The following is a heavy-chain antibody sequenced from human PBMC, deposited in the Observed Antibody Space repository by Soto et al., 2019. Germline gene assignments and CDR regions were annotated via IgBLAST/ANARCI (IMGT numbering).Heavy chain of an antibody. V-gene: IGHV1-46*01. J-gene: IGHJ6*02. CDR1: GYTFTSYY. CDR3: ASPSGIVPAAFYYYYGMDV. Sequence: ASVKVSCRASGYTFTSYYMHWVRQAPGHGLEWMGIINPSGGSTSYAQKFQGRVTMTRDTSTSTVYMELSSLRSEDTAVYYCASPSGIVPAAFYYYYGMDVWGQGTTVTVSS. D-gene: IGHD2-2*01. CDR2: INPSGGST.